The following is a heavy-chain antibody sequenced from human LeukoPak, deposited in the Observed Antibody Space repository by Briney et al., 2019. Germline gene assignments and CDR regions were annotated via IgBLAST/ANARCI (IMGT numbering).Heavy chain of an antibody. J-gene: IGHJ4*02. CDR2: ISSDGSST. CDR3: ARRNY. V-gene: IGHV3-74*01. CDR1: GFIFSRYW. Sequence: GGSLRLSCAASGFIFSRYWMHWVRQAPGKGLVWVSRISSDGSSTNYADSVKGRFTISRDNAKNTLYLQMNSLRAEDTAVYYCARRNYWGQGTLVTVSS.